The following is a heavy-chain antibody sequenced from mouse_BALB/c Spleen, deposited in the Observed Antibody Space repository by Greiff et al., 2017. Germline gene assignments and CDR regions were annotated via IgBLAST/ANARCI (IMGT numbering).Heavy chain of an antibody. CDR1: GFSLTSYG. V-gene: IGHV2-9*02. D-gene: IGHD2-1*01. J-gene: IGHJ4*01. CDR2: IWAGGST. CDR3: ARVNYGNYAVAMDY. Sequence: VQLQESGPGLVAPSQSLSITCTVSGFSLTSYGVHWVRQPPGKGLEWLGVIWAGGSTNYNSALMSRLSISKDNSKSQVFLKMNSLQTDDTAMYYCARVNYGNYAVAMDYWGQGTSVTVSS.